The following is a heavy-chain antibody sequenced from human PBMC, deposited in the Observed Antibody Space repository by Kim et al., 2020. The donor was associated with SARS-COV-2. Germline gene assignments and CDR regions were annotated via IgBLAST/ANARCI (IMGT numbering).Heavy chain of an antibody. J-gene: IGHJ3*02. D-gene: IGHD3-22*01. Sequence: ASVKVSCKASGYTFTSYAMNWVRQAPGQGLEWMGWINTNTGNPTYAQGFTGRFVFSLDTSVSTAYLQISSLKAEDTAVYYCARANTMIVVVSNDAFDIWGQGTMVTVSS. CDR1: GYTFTSYA. CDR3: ARANTMIVVVSNDAFDI. V-gene: IGHV7-4-1*02. CDR2: INTNTGNP.